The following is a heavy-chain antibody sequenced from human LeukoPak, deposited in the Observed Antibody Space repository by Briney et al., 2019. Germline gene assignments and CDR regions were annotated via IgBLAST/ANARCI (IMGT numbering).Heavy chain of an antibody. V-gene: IGHV4-39*01. Sequence: SSETLSLTCTVSGDSISSSNYYWDWVRQPPGEGLEWIVSIYYSGTTYYNPSPNSRVPMSVDMSKNQFSLKLSSVTAADTAVYYCARLLRWVYYFDYWGQGTLVTVSS. CDR2: IYYSGTT. D-gene: IGHD6-13*01. J-gene: IGHJ4*02. CDR1: GDSISSSNYY. CDR3: ARLLRWVYYFDY.